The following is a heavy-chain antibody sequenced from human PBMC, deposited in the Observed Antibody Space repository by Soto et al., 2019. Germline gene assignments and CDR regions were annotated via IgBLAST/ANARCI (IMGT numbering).Heavy chain of an antibody. Sequence: QVQLVQSGAEVKKPGASVTVSCKASGYTFTSYGSSWVRQDPGQGLEWMGWISAYNGNTNYAQKLQGRITMTTDTTTSTAYRELRSLRSDDTAVYYCARDVGYGRIDYWGQGTLVTVSS. V-gene: IGHV1-18*01. J-gene: IGHJ4*02. CDR1: GYTFTSYG. CDR2: ISAYNGNT. CDR3: ARDVGYGRIDY. D-gene: IGHD5-18*01.